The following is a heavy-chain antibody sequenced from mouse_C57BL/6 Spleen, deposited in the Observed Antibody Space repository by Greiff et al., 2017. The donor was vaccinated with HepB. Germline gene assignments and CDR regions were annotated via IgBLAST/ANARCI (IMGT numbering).Heavy chain of an antibody. V-gene: IGHV1-50*01. CDR3: ARRDYYGFAY. J-gene: IGHJ3*01. D-gene: IGHD1-1*01. CDR2: IDPSDSYT. Sequence: QVQLQQSGAELVKPGASVKLSCKASGYTFTSYWMQWVKQRPGQGLEWIGEIDPSDSYTNYNQKFKGKATLTVDTSSSTAYMQLSSLTSEDSAVYYCARRDYYGFAYWGQGTLVTVSA. CDR1: GYTFTSYW.